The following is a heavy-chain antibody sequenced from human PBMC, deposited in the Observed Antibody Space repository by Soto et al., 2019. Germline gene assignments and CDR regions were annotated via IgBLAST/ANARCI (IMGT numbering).Heavy chain of an antibody. CDR2: INHSGST. J-gene: IGHJ6*03. Sequence: SETLSLTCAVYGGSFSGYYWSWIRQPPGKGLEWIGEINHSGSTNYNPSLKSRVTISVDTSKNQFSLKLSSVTAADTAVYYCARGVQCSSTSCYVDYYYYMDVWGKGTTVTVSS. D-gene: IGHD2-2*01. V-gene: IGHV4-34*01. CDR1: GGSFSGYY. CDR3: ARGVQCSSTSCYVDYYYYMDV.